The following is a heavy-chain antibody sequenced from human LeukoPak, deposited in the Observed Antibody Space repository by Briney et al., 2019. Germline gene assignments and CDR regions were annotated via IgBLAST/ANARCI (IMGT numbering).Heavy chain of an antibody. V-gene: IGHV4-4*08. Sequence: SETLSLTCTVSGGSISSYYWSWIRLPPGKGLEWIGYLSKSGNNNYSPSLKSRVTIFGDTSKNQFFLKLSSVTAADTAVYYCARARYVNSFYAFDIWGQGTLVTVSS. CDR3: ARARYVNSFYAFDI. J-gene: IGHJ3*02. D-gene: IGHD3-9*01. CDR1: GGSISSYY. CDR2: LSKSGNN.